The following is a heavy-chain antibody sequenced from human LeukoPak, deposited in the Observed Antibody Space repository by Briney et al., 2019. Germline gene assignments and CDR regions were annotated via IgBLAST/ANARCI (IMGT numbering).Heavy chain of an antibody. CDR1: GYTFTSYY. CDR3: ARSLLHCGGDCYSFDY. CDR2: ISPSVGST. V-gene: IGHV1-46*01. J-gene: IGHJ4*02. D-gene: IGHD2-21*02. Sequence: ASLKDSCKASGYTFTSYYMHWVRQEPGQGLEWMLIISPSVGSTSYAQKFQDRVTMTRDTSTSTVYMELSSLRSEDTALYYCARSLLHCGGDCYSFDYWGQGTLVPVSS.